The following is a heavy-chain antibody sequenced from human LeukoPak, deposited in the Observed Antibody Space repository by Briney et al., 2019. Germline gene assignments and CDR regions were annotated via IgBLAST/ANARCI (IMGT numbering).Heavy chain of an antibody. Sequence: SETLSLTCTVSGGSFSSSSYYWGWIRQPPGKGLEWIGSIYDSGSTYYNPSLKSRVAISVDTSKTQFSLKLSSVTAADTAVFYCARAYESSGYRSLGYFDYWGQGTLVTVSS. D-gene: IGHD3-22*01. J-gene: IGHJ4*02. CDR1: GGSFSSSSYY. CDR3: ARAYESSGYRSLGYFDY. V-gene: IGHV4-39*01. CDR2: IYDSGST.